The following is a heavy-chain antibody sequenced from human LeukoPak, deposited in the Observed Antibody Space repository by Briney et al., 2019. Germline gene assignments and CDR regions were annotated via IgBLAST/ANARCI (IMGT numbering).Heavy chain of an antibody. D-gene: IGHD5-12*01. CDR1: GFTFSDYC. V-gene: IGHV3-11*04. CDR2: LSGSGDTI. CDR3: ARDGEWLRLMDY. J-gene: IGHJ4*02. Sequence: GGSLRLSCTASGFTFSDYCMSWIRQAPGKGLEWVSYLSGSGDTIYCADSVKGRFTISRDNAKNSLYLQMTSLRAEDTALYYCARDGEWLRLMDYWGQGTLVTVSS.